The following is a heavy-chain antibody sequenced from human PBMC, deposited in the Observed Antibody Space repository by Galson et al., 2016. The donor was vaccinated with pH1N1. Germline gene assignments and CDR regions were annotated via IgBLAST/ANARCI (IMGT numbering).Heavy chain of an antibody. D-gene: IGHD6-13*01. J-gene: IGHJ1*01. CDR3: ATCYSSSWYHQDFQH. V-gene: IGHV1-69*10. Sequence: SVKVSCKASGGTFSSYGISWVRQAPGQGLEWMGGIIPIVGMANYAQKFQGRVTKTADISTTTAYMELSSLRSEDTAVYYCATCYSSSWYHQDFQHWGQGSLVTVST. CDR1: GGTFSSYG. CDR2: IIPIVGMA.